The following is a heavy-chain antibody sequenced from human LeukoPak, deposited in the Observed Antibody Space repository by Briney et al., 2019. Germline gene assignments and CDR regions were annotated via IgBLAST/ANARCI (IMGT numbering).Heavy chain of an antibody. CDR2: IKSKTDGGTT. V-gene: IGHV3-15*01. D-gene: IGHD3-22*01. Sequence: GGSLRLSCAASGFTFSNAWMSWVRQAPGKGLEWVGRIKSKTDGGTTDDAAPVKGRFTITRDDSKNTLYLQMNSLKTENTAVYYCTTDTGYYDSSGYTFDYWGQGTLVTVSS. CDR3: TTDTGYYDSSGYTFDY. CDR1: GFTFSNAW. J-gene: IGHJ4*02.